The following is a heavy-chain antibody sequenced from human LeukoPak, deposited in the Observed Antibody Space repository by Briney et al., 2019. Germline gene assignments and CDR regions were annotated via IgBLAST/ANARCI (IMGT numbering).Heavy chain of an antibody. CDR2: INHRGIT. D-gene: IGHD5-12*01. J-gene: IGHJ4*02. V-gene: IGHV4-34*01. CDR3: ARLSGYDWESFYDY. CDR1: GGSFSGYF. Sequence: SETLSLTCAVYGGSFSGYFWNWIRQPPGKGLEWIGEINHRGITNYNPSLKSPVTISVDTSKNQFSLHLSSVTAADTAVYYCARLSGYDWESFYDYWGQGTLVTVSS.